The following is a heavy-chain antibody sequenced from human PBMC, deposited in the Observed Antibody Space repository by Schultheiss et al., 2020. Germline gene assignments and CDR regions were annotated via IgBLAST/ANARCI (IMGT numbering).Heavy chain of an antibody. Sequence: SETLSLTCAVSGGSISSSNWWSWVRQPPGKGLEWIGEIYHSGSTNYNPSLKSRVTISVDTSKNQFSLKLSSVTAADTAVYYCARRSYYYYGMDVWGQGTTVTVSS. CDR3: ARRSYYYYGMDV. CDR1: GGSISSSNW. CDR2: IYHSGST. J-gene: IGHJ6*02. V-gene: IGHV4-4*02.